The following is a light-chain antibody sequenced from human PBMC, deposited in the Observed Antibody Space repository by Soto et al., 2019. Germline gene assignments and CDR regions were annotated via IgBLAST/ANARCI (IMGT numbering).Light chain of an antibody. Sequence: QSALTQPASVSGSPGQSITISCTGTSSDVGGYNYVSWYQQHPGKAPKLMIYDVSNRPSGVSNRFSGSKSGNTASLTISGLHAEDEADYYCSSYTSSPVFGGGTKLTVL. CDR2: DVS. V-gene: IGLV2-14*01. J-gene: IGLJ2*01. CDR3: SSYTSSPV. CDR1: SSDVGGYNY.